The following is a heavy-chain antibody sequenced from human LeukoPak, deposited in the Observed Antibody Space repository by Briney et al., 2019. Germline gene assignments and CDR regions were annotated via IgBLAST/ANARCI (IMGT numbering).Heavy chain of an antibody. V-gene: IGHV4-59*01. CDR3: AKVTRLRSQDSYFDY. CDR2: IYYNGST. D-gene: IGHD3-3*01. J-gene: IGHJ4*02. Sequence: SESLSLTWTVPGGSISIYYWCWIRQPPGEGLGWVGSIYYNGSTNYNPSPKSRVTISVHTSKKQFTLKLSSVTAADRAVYYFAKVTRLRSQDSYFDYWGQGTLVTVSS. CDR1: GGSISIYY.